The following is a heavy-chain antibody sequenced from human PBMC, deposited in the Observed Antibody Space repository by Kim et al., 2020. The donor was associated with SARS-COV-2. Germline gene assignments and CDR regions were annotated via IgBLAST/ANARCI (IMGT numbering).Heavy chain of an antibody. Sequence: KGRFTISRDNSKNTLYLQMSSLRAEDTAVYYCVATTYYDFWSGYSDAFDIWGQGTMVTVSS. J-gene: IGHJ3*02. D-gene: IGHD3-3*01. V-gene: IGHV3-64D*06. CDR3: VATTYYDFWSGYSDAFDI.